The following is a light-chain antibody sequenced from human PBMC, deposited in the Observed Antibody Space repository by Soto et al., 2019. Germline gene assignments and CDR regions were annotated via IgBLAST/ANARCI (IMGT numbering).Light chain of an antibody. CDR2: GAS. J-gene: IGKJ1*01. Sequence: KVLTQSPATLSVSPGEEATLSCSASQNVYTDLAWYQQKPGQAPRLLIYGASTRATDMPGRFSGRGSGTEFTLTISSLQSEDFAVYYCQQYKKWPRTFGQGTKVDI. CDR3: QQYKKWPRT. V-gene: IGKV3-15*01. CDR1: QNVYTD.